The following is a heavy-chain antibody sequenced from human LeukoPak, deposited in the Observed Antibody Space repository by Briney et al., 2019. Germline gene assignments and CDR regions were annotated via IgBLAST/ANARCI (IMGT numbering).Heavy chain of an antibody. CDR2: ISAYNGNT. D-gene: IGHD6-13*01. CDR1: GYTFTGYY. CDR3: ASSKWSAGGDYYHYMDV. V-gene: IGHV1-18*04. Sequence: ASVKVSCKASGYTFTGYYMHWVRQAPGQGLEWMGWISAYNGNTNYAQKFQGRVTMTTDTSTSTAYMELRSLRSDDTAMYYYASSKWSAGGDYYHYMDVWGKGTTVTVSS. J-gene: IGHJ6*03.